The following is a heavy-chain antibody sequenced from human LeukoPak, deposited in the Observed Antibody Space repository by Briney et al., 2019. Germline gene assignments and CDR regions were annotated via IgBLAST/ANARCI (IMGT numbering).Heavy chain of an antibody. CDR2: IYTSGST. CDR1: GGSISSGSYY. CDR3: ARDHYDFWSGYYGWFDP. D-gene: IGHD3-3*01. Sequence: SQTLSLTCTVSGGSISSGSYYWSWIRQPAGKGLEWIGRIYTSGSTNYNPSLKSRVTISVDTSKNQFSLKLSSVTAADTAVYYCARDHYDFWSGYYGWFDPWGQGTLVTVSS. V-gene: IGHV4-61*02. J-gene: IGHJ5*02.